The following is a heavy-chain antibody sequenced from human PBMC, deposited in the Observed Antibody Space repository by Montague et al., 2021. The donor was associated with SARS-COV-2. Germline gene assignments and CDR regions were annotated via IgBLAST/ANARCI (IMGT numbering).Heavy chain of an antibody. J-gene: IGHJ4*02. D-gene: IGHD6-19*01. Sequence: PALVKPTQTHTLTCTFSGFSLSTSGVCVSWIRQPPGKALEWLALIDWDDDKYYSASLKTRLTISKGPSTNQVVLTMTNMDPVDTGTYYCARMGSAVPGIISTYNFNIWGQGTQVTVSS. V-gene: IGHV2-70*13. CDR2: IDWDDDK. CDR3: ARMGSAVPGIISTYNFNI. CDR1: GFSLSTSGVC.